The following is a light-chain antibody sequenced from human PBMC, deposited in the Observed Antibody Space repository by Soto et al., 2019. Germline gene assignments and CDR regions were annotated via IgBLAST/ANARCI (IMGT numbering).Light chain of an antibody. CDR2: GAS. CDR3: QQYGSSPGT. CDR1: QSVSSSY. J-gene: IGKJ1*01. Sequence: EIVLTQSPGTLSLSPGERATLSCRASQSVSSSYLSWYQQKPGQAPRLLIYGASSRATGIRDRFSGSGSGTDFPLPISRLEPEDFAVYYCQQYGSSPGTFGQGTKVEIK. V-gene: IGKV3-20*01.